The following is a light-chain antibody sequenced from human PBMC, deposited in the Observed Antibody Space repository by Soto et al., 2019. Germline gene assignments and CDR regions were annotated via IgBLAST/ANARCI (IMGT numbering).Light chain of an antibody. CDR2: KAS. CDR1: QSISSW. V-gene: IGKV1-5*03. Sequence: ITCRASQSISSWLAWYQQKPGKAPKLLIYKASSLESGVPSRFSGSGSGTEFTLTISSLQPDDFATYYCQQYNSYPTFGQGTKVEIK. J-gene: IGKJ1*01. CDR3: QQYNSYPT.